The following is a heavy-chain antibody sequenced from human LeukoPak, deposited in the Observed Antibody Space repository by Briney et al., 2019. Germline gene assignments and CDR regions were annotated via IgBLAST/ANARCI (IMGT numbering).Heavy chain of an antibody. CDR2: IWYDGSNK. J-gene: IGHJ1*01. CDR1: GFTFNSYG. CDR3: ARSGHNGNFDWLFPFQH. D-gene: IGHD3-9*01. Sequence: GGSLRLSCAASGFTFNSYGMHWVRQAPGKGLEWVAVIWYDGSNKYYADSVKGRFTISRDNSKNTLYLQMNSLRAEDTAVYYCARSGHNGNFDWLFPFQHWGQGTLVTVSS. V-gene: IGHV3-33*01.